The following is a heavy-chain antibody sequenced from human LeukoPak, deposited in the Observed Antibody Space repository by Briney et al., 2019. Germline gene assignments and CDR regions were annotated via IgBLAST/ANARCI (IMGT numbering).Heavy chain of an antibody. D-gene: IGHD3-10*01. Sequence: ASVKVSCKASGYTFTGYYMHWVRQAPGQGLEWMGWINPNSDGTNYAQKFQGRVTMTRDTSISTAYMELSRLRSDDTAVYYCARDAGGYGKHRAVRGNNWFDPWGQGTLVTVSS. V-gene: IGHV1-2*02. J-gene: IGHJ5*02. CDR3: ARDAGGYGKHRAVRGNNWFDP. CDR1: GYTFTGYY. CDR2: INPNSDGT.